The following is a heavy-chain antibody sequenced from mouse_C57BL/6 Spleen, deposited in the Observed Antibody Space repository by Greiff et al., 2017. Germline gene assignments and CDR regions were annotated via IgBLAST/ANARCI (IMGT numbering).Heavy chain of an antibody. Sequence: QVQLQQSGPELVKPGASVKLSCKASGYTFTSYDINWVKQRPGQGLEWIGWIYPRDGSTKYNEKFKGKATLTVDTSYSTEYMELHSLTSEDSAVYFCATLWLNYAMGYWGQGPSVTVSS. CDR1: GYTFTSYD. CDR2: IYPRDGST. CDR3: ATLWLNYAMGY. J-gene: IGHJ4*01. D-gene: IGHD2-2*01. V-gene: IGHV1-85*01.